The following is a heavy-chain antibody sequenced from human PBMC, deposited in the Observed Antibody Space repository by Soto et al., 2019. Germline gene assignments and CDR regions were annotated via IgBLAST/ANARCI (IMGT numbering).Heavy chain of an antibody. CDR3: ARTATLIDYGDYDYFDY. J-gene: IGHJ4*02. V-gene: IGHV1-69*02. CDR1: GGTFSSYT. D-gene: IGHD4-17*01. CDR2: IIPILGIA. Sequence: SVKVSCKASGGTFSSYTISWVRQAPGQGLEWMGRIIPILGIANYAQKFQGRVTITADKSTSTAYMELSSLRSEDTAVYYCARTATLIDYGDYDYFDYWGQGTLVTVSS.